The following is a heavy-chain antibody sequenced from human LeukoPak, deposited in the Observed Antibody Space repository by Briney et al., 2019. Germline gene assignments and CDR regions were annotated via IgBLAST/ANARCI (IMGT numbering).Heavy chain of an antibody. V-gene: IGHV3-23*01. J-gene: IGHJ4*02. Sequence: GGSLRLSCAASGFTLSIYAMSWVRQAPGKGLEWVSLFSGSGERTYYADSVKGRFTISRDNSKDTLYLQTNSLRAEDTAVYYCARAMYGGNSGFYYLDYWGQGTLVTVSS. CDR1: GFTLSIYA. CDR3: ARAMYGGNSGFYYLDY. CDR2: FSGSGERT. D-gene: IGHD4-23*01.